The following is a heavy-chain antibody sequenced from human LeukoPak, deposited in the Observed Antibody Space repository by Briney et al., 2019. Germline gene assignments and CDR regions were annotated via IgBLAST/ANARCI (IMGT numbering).Heavy chain of an antibody. Sequence: ASLRVSCKASCSTLIGYYMNWVRQAPGQALEWMGWINPNTGDTEYAQKCQGRVTLTSDMNISTDYIELSGLRSDGTAVYCCAGADSVPARGYDYFYLKVWGKGTTVTVSS. V-gene: IGHV1-2*02. CDR2: INPNTGDT. CDR1: CSTLIGYY. CDR3: AGADSVPARGYDYFYLKV. J-gene: IGHJ6*03. D-gene: IGHD6-6*01.